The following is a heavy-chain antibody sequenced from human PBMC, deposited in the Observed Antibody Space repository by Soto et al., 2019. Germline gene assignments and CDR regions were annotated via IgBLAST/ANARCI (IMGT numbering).Heavy chain of an antibody. CDR3: ASDYGSNWRL. V-gene: IGHV1-3*01. D-gene: IGHD6-19*01. J-gene: IGHJ4*02. Sequence: QAHLVQSGAEVKMPGDSVQVSCKASGFVSTNHNFHWVRQAPGQSLEWMGRINAGNGNTQYSQNFQGRVTFNSDPSASTAFMELTNLRFEDRAMYYCASDYGSNWRLWGQGTLVSVSS. CDR2: INAGNGNT. CDR1: GFVSTNHN.